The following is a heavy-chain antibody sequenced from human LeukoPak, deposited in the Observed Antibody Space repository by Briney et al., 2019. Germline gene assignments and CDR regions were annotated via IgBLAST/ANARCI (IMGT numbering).Heavy chain of an antibody. D-gene: IGHD3-22*01. CDR3: AVLISGYPVDY. CDR2: INSDGSST. V-gene: IGHV3-74*01. CDR1: GFTFRSYW. Sequence: GGSLRLSCAASGFTFRSYWMHWVRQAPGKGLVWVSRINSDGSSTTYADSVKGRFTISRDNAKNTLHLQMNSLRVEDTAVYYCAVLISGYPVDYWGQGTLVTVSS. J-gene: IGHJ4*02.